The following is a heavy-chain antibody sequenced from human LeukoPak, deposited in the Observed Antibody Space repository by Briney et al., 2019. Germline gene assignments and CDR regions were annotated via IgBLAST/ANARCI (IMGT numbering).Heavy chain of an antibody. CDR3: ARAGPHFYSTYGMDV. J-gene: IGHJ6*02. D-gene: IGHD6-13*01. CDR2: ISAYNGNT. V-gene: IGHV1-18*04. Sequence: GASVKVSCKASGYTFTSYYMHWVRQAPGQGLEWMGWISAYNGNTNYAQKLQGRVTMTTDTSTSTAYMELRSLRSDDTAVYYCARAGPHFYSTYGMDVWGQGTTVTVSS. CDR1: GYTFTSYY.